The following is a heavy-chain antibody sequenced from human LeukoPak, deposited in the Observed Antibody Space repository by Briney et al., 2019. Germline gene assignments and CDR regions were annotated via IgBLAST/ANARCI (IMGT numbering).Heavy chain of an antibody. J-gene: IGHJ3*02. D-gene: IGHD2-15*01. Sequence: SETLSLTCIVSRGSISSYLWSWIRPPAGKGLEWIGRIYTSGSTNYNPSLKSRVTMSVDTSKNQFSLKLSSVTAADTAVYYCAREDSAVADDAFDIWGQGTMVTVSS. V-gene: IGHV4-4*07. CDR3: AREDSAVADDAFDI. CDR2: IYTSGST. CDR1: RGSISSYL.